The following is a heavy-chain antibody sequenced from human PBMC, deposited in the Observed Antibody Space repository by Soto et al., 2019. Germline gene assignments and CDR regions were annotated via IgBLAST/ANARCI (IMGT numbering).Heavy chain of an antibody. Sequence: SETQSLTCTISGGSFNNDYWTWIRQSPGKGLEWIGYIFHSGITDYNPSVKSRVTISIDKSKNLFSLKLTSVTAADTAVYYCARDRYFYDSAGYYRTLDSWGQGILVTVSS. V-gene: IGHV4-59*01. D-gene: IGHD3-22*01. CDR1: GGSFNNDY. J-gene: IGHJ5*01. CDR3: ARDRYFYDSAGYYRTLDS. CDR2: IFHSGIT.